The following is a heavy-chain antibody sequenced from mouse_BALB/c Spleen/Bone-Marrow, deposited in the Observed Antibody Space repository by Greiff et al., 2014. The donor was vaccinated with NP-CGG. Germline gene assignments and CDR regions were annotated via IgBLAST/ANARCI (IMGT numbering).Heavy chain of an antibody. CDR2: ISYSGST. CDR1: GDSITSGY. J-gene: IGHJ1*01. V-gene: IGHV3-8*02. Sequence: EVQLQQSGPSLVKPSQTLSLTCSVTGDSITSGYWNWIRKFPGNKLEYMGYISYSGSTYYNPSLKSRISITRDTSKNQYYLQLNSVTTEDTATYYCARYYYGSSYWYFDVWGAGTTVTASS. D-gene: IGHD1-1*01. CDR3: ARYYYGSSYWYFDV.